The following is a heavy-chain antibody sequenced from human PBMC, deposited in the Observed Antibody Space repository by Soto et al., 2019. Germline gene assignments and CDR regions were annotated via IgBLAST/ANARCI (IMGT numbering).Heavy chain of an antibody. Sequence: SETLSLTCTVSGGSISSYYWSWIRQPPGKGLEWIGYIYYSGSTNYNPSLKSRVTISVDTSKNQFSLKLSSVTAADTAVYYCARAEHDHLVPAANWFDPWGQGTLVTVSS. CDR2: IYYSGST. D-gene: IGHD2-2*01. CDR3: ARAEHDHLVPAANWFDP. J-gene: IGHJ5*02. V-gene: IGHV4-59*01. CDR1: GGSISSYY.